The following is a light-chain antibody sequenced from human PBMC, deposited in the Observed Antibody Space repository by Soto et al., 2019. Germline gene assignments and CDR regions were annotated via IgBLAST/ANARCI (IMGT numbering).Light chain of an antibody. CDR2: DTS. CDR1: QNIGTN. Sequence: DILMTQSPATLSVSPWERAILSCRASQNIGTNLVWYQQKPGQAPRLLIYDTSTRATGIPARFSGSGSGTDFTLTISSLEPEDFSVYYCQQRIKWPRTFGQGTKVDIK. CDR3: QQRIKWPRT. V-gene: IGKV3-11*01. J-gene: IGKJ1*01.